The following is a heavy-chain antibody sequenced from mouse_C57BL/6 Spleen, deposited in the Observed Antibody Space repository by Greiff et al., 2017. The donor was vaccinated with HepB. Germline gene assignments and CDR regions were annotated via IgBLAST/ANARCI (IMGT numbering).Heavy chain of an antibody. CDR1: GFTFSSYA. D-gene: IGHD1-1*01. CDR3: ARELYYYGSSPAWFAY. CDR2: ISDGGSYT. V-gene: IGHV5-4*01. J-gene: IGHJ3*01. Sequence: EVKLMESGGGLVKPGGSLKLSCAASGFTFSSYAMSWVRQTPEKRLEWVATISDGGSYTYYPDNVKGRFTISRDNAKNNLYLQMSHLKSEDTAMYYCARELYYYGSSPAWFAYWGQGTLVTVSA.